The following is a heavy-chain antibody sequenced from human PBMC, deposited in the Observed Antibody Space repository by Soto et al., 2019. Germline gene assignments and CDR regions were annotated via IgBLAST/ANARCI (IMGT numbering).Heavy chain of an antibody. D-gene: IGHD3-16*01. J-gene: IGHJ3*01. CDR3: AKDRLSVMNTFSAFHF. CDR1: GFTFDDYA. V-gene: IGHV3-9*01. Sequence: EVQLVESGGDLVQPGRSLRLSCAASGFTFDDYAMHWVRQTPGKGLEWVSGISWNSGSIGFADSVKGRFTISRDNAKNSLYLQMNSLRAEDTALYYCAKDRLSVMNTFSAFHFWGQGTMVTVSS. CDR2: ISWNSGSI.